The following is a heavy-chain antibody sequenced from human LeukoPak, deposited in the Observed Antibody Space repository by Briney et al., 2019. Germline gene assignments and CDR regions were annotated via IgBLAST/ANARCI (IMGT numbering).Heavy chain of an antibody. CDR3: ARIDYGDYVLYYYYYMDV. J-gene: IGHJ6*03. CDR2: IYISGSGST. CDR1: GGSISSYY. Sequence: SETLSLTCTVSGGSISSYYWSWLRQPAGKGLEWIGRIYISGSGSTNYNPSLKSRLTISLDTSKNQFSLKLSSVTAADTAVYYCARIDYGDYVLYYYYYMDVWGKGTTVTVSS. D-gene: IGHD4-17*01. V-gene: IGHV4-4*07.